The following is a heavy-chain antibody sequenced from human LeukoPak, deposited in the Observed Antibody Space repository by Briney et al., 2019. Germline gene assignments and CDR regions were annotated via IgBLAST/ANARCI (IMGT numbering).Heavy chain of an antibody. Sequence: SETLSITCTVSGASITSHHWTWIRQPPGKGLEWIGNVYYVGSTSYSPSLKSRVTISLDTSKNQFSLEMNSVTAADTAVYYCARSGDSSAYYSFWGQGILVTVSS. CDR3: ARSGDSSAYYSF. J-gene: IGHJ4*02. CDR1: GASITSHH. V-gene: IGHV4-59*11. CDR2: VYYVGST. D-gene: IGHD3-22*01.